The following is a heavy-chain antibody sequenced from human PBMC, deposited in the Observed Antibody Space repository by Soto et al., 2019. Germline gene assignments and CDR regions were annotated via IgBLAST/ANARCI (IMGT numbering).Heavy chain of an antibody. Sequence: QVQLQESGPGLVTPSGTLSLTCAVSGGSISSNNWWSWVRRSPLKGLEWMAEIHPGGASNYNPSLQSRVTISLDGSKNQMSLTLNSLTAADTAMYYCARHISVTGTRGFDYWGQGTLITVSS. J-gene: IGHJ4*02. D-gene: IGHD6-19*01. CDR3: ARHISVTGTRGFDY. V-gene: IGHV4-4*02. CDR2: IHPGGAS. CDR1: GGSISSNNW.